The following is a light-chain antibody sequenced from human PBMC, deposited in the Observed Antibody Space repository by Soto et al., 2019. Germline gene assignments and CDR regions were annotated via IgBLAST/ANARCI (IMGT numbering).Light chain of an antibody. J-gene: IGKJ2*01. CDR2: AA. CDR3: LQDYNYPYT. CDR1: QGIRND. Sequence: AIQMTQSPSSLSASVGDRVTITCRASQGIRNDLGWYQQKPGKAPKLLIYAASLQSGVPSRFSGSGSGTDFTLTISSLQPEDFATYYCLQDYNYPYTFGQGTKLEIK. V-gene: IGKV1-6*01.